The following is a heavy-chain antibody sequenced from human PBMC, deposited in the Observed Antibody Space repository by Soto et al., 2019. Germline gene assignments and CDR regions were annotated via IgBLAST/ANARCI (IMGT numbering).Heavy chain of an antibody. V-gene: IGHV3-48*03. J-gene: IGHJ4*02. CDR3: ARASSFGPRGYYDY. CDR2: ITSSGGTI. CDR1: GFTFSTYE. Sequence: LRLSCAASGFTFSTYEMNWVRQAPGKGLEWVSYITSSGGTIYYADSVKGRFTISRDNAENSLYLQMNSLRVEDTAVYYCARASSFGPRGYYDYWGQGTLVTVSS. D-gene: IGHD3-3*01.